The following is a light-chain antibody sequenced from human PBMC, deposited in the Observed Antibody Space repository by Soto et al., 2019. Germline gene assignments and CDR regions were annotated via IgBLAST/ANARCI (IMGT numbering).Light chain of an antibody. CDR3: QQYTGPPTT. CDR1: QTVSSNY. CDR2: GAS. Sequence: EIILTQSPDTLSLSPGERATLSCRASQTVSSNYLSWCQQGPGQAPMLLIYGASTRAAGIPDRFSGSGSGTDFTLTITRLEPEDSAVYFCQQYTGPPTTFGQGTRLEIK. V-gene: IGKV3-20*01. J-gene: IGKJ5*01.